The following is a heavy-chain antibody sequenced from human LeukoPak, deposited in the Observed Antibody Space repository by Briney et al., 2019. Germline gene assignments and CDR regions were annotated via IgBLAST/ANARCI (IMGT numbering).Heavy chain of an antibody. V-gene: IGHV1-2*02. CDR1: GYTFTGYY. J-gene: IGHJ4*02. CDR3: ATPGSNSGYDYLFDY. CDR2: INPNSGGT. D-gene: IGHD5-12*01. Sequence: ASVKASCKASGYTFTGYYMHWVRQAPGQGLEWMGWINPNSGGTNYAQKFQGRVTMTRDTSISTAYMELSRLRSDDTAVYYCATPGSNSGYDYLFDYWGQGTLVTVSS.